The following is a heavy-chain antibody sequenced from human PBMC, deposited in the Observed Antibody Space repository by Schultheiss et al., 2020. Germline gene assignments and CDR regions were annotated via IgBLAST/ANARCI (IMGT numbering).Heavy chain of an antibody. Sequence: ASVKVSCKASGYTFTSYDINWVRQATGQGLEWMGWINPNTGGTNYTQRVQGRVTMTRDTSISTAYMELSRLRSDDTAIYYCARIGSLYYYYGMDVWGQGTTVTVSS. CDR1: GYTFTSYD. CDR3: ARIGSLYYYYGMDV. D-gene: IGHD6-19*01. CDR2: INPNTGGT. V-gene: IGHV1-2*02. J-gene: IGHJ6*02.